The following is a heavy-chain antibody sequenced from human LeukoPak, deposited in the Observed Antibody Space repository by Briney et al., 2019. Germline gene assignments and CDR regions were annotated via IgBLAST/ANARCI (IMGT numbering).Heavy chain of an antibody. D-gene: IGHD2-21*01. CDR2: FCHSGNT. V-gene: IGHV4-59*08. Sequence: PTETLSLTCTVYGRSISSYYWSSIRQPPGEGLGWIGFFCHSGNTNYNPSLKSHVTMSHDPSPNLLSPKLNAVSAADTVVYYWSKHSFDCGDYFDVWGQGTLVTVS. J-gene: IGHJ4*02. CDR1: GRSISSYY. CDR3: SKHSFDCGDYFDV.